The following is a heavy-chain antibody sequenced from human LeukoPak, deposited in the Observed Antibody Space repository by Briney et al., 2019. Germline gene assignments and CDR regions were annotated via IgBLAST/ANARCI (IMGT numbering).Heavy chain of an antibody. D-gene: IGHD4-17*01. CDR3: ARARGYDDYIGYY. CDR2: INSNGGTT. CDR1: GFIFYSYA. V-gene: IGHV3-64*01. J-gene: IGHJ4*02. Sequence: GGSLRLFCEGSGFIFYSYAMHWVRQAPGKGLEYVSTINSNGGTTYYANSVKGRFTISRDTSKNTLYLQMDSLKPEDMAVYFCARARGYDDYIGYYRGQGALVTVSS.